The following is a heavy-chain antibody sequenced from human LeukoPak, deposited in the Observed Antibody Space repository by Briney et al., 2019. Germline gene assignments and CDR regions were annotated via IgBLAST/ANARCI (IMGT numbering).Heavy chain of an antibody. J-gene: IGHJ6*02. D-gene: IGHD2-2*01. CDR1: GFTFTSSA. V-gene: IGHV1-58*02. CDR2: IVVGSGNT. Sequence: ASVKVSCKASGFTFTSSAMQWVRPARGQRLEWIGWIVVGSGNTNYAQKFQERVTITRDMSTSTAYMELSRLRSEDTAVYYCAADRGIVVVPRDYYGMDVWGQGTTVTVSS. CDR3: AADRGIVVVPRDYYGMDV.